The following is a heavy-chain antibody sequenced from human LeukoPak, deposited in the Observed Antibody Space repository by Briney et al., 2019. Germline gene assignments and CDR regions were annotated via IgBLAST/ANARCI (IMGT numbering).Heavy chain of an antibody. J-gene: IGHJ1*01. CDR1: GFIFSSNY. CDR3: ASGGHGYGDSGAH. Sequence: GGSLRLSCAASGFIFSSNYVNWVRQAPGKGLEWVSVIYGGGSTYYADSVKGRFTISRDNSKNTLYLQMNSLRVEDTAVYYCASGGHGYGDSGAHWGQGTLVTVSS. D-gene: IGHD4-17*01. V-gene: IGHV3-53*01. CDR2: IYGGGST.